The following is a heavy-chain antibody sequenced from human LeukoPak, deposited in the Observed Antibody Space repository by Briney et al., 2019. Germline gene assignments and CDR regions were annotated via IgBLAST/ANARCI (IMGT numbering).Heavy chain of an antibody. D-gene: IGHD1-1*01. J-gene: IGHJ6*03. Sequence: GGSLRLSCAASGFTFSNYEMNWVRQASGKGLEWVSYISSSGSTVYYADSVKGRFTISRDNAKNSLYLQMSSLRAEDTAVYYCARKDSTKRTIYYSYYMDVWGKGTTVTVSS. CDR3: ARKDSTKRTIYYSYYMDV. CDR1: GFTFSNYE. CDR2: ISSSGSTV. V-gene: IGHV3-48*03.